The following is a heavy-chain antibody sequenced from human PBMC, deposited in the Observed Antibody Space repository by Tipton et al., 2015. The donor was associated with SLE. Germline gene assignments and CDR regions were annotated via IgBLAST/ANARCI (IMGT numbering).Heavy chain of an antibody. J-gene: IGHJ6*02. V-gene: IGHV4-39*07. CDR3: ARGWGYDSLYYYYGMDV. CDR1: GGSIITDSYF. CDR2: VSYSGPS. D-gene: IGHD5-12*01. Sequence: TLSLTCSVSGGSIITDSYFWGWVRLPPGKGLEWIAAVSYSGPSTYNPSLRSRVSISLDTSENQFSLRLTSVAAADTAVYYCARGWGYDSLYYYYGMDVWGQGTTVTVSS.